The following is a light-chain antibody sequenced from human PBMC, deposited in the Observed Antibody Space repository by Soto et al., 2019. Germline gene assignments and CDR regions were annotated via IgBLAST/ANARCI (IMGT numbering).Light chain of an antibody. Sequence: EIVLTQSPATLSLSPGERATLSCRASQSVSSYLAWYQQKPGQAPRLLIYDASNRATGIPARFSGSGSGTDFTLTISRLEPEYFAVYYCQQRSKWPPAFGQGTKLEIK. CDR2: DAS. V-gene: IGKV3-11*01. CDR1: QSVSSY. J-gene: IGKJ2*01. CDR3: QQRSKWPPA.